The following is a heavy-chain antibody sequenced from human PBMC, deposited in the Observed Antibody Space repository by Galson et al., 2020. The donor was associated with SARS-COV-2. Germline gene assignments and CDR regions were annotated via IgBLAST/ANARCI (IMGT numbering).Heavy chain of an antibody. CDR2: FDPEDGET. Sequence: ASVKVSCKVSGYTLTELSMHWVRQAPGKGLEWMGGFDPEDGETIYAQKFQGRVTMTEDTSTDTAYMELSSLRSEDTAVYYCATAAVRGVTNWLDPWGQGTLVTVSS. D-gene: IGHD3-10*01. CDR3: ATAAVRGVTNWLDP. J-gene: IGHJ5*02. V-gene: IGHV1-24*01. CDR1: GYTLTELS.